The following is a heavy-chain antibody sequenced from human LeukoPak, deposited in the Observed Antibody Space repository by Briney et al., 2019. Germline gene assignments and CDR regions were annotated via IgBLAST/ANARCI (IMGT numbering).Heavy chain of an antibody. CDR3: ARENLAAASTEGVYYFDY. V-gene: IGHV3-23*01. J-gene: IGHJ4*02. CDR2: ISGSGGST. CDR1: GFTFSSYA. D-gene: IGHD6-13*01. Sequence: GGSLRLSCAASGFTFSSYAMSWVRQAPGKGLEWVSAISGSGGSTYYADSVKGRFTISRDNSKNTLYLQMNSLRAEDTAVYYCARENLAAASTEGVYYFDYWGQGTLVTVSS.